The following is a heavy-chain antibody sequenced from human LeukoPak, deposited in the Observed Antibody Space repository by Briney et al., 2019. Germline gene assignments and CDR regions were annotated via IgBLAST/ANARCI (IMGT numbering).Heavy chain of an antibody. CDR1: GFTSSSYA. Sequence: GSLRLSCAAPGFTSSSYAMSWVRQAPGKGLVWVSGINGSGGNTHYADSVKGRFTISRDNSKNTLYLQMKSLRAEDTAVYYCAKDFHYWGQGILVTVSS. V-gene: IGHV3-23*01. CDR2: INGSGGNT. CDR3: AKDFHY. J-gene: IGHJ4*02.